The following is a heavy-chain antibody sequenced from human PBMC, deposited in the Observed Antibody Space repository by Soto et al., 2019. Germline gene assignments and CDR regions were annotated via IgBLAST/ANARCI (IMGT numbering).Heavy chain of an antibody. V-gene: IGHV4-30-4*01. Sequence: SETLSLTCTVSGGSISSGYYYWSWIRQPPGKGLEWIGYIYHSGSTYYNPSLKSRVTISVNTSKNQFSLKLSSVTAADTAVYYCARERPDGARLDPWGQGTLVTVS. D-gene: IGHD6-6*01. CDR2: IYHSGST. CDR1: GGSISSGYYY. CDR3: ARERPDGARLDP. J-gene: IGHJ5*02.